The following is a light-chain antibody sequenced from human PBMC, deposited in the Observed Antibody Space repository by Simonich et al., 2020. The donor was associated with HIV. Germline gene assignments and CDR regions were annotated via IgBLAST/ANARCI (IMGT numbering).Light chain of an antibody. V-gene: IGKV3D-15*01. CDR1: QYVASN. J-gene: IGKJ3*01. CDR3: QQYNNWPSPFT. Sequence: EIVMTQSPATLSVSPGERATLSCRASQYVASNLAWYQQKPGQAPRLLIYGASSRAPCIPDRFSGSGFGTEFTLTISSMQSEDFAVYYCQQYNNWPSPFTFGPGTKVDIK. CDR2: GAS.